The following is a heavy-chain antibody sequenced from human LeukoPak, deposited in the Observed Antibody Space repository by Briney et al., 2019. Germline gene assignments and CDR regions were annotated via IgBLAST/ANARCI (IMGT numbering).Heavy chain of an antibody. Sequence: SETLSLTCTVSGGSISSYYWSWIRQPPGKGLEWIGYIYYSGSTNYNPSLKSRVTISVDTSKNQFSLKLSSVTAADTAVYYCASSIDYGDYVSGNWGQGTLVTVSS. CDR3: ASSIDYGDYVSGN. CDR2: IYYSGST. V-gene: IGHV4-59*01. D-gene: IGHD4-17*01. CDR1: GGSISSYY. J-gene: IGHJ4*02.